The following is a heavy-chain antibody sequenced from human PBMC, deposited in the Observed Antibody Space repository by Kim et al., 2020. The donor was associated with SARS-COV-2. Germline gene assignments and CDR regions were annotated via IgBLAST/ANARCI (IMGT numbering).Heavy chain of an antibody. V-gene: IGHV1-69*13. Sequence: SVKVSCKASGGTFSSYAISWVRQAPGQGLEWMGGIIPIFGTANYAQKFQGRVTITADESTSTAYMELSSLRSEDTAVYYCARDRASSAGYWYFDLWGRGTLVTVSS. CDR3: ARDRASSAGYWYFDL. CDR1: GGTFSSYA. J-gene: IGHJ2*01. CDR2: IIPIFGTA. D-gene: IGHD6-25*01.